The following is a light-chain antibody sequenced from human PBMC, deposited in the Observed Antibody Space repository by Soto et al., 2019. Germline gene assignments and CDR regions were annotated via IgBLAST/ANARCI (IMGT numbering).Light chain of an antibody. J-gene: IGKJ5*01. CDR2: QVS. CDR1: HSLLYSDGNTY. V-gene: IGKV2-24*01. Sequence: EIVLTQTPLFSPVTLGQPASISCRSSHSLLYSDGNTYLSWLQQRPGQPPRLLIYQVSNRFSGVPDRFSGSGAGTDFTLKISRVEGEDVGVYYCTQATQSGITFGQGTRMEIK. CDR3: TQATQSGIT.